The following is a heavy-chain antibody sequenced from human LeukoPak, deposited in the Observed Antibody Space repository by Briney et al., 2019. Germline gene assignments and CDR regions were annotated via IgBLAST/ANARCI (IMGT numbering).Heavy chain of an antibody. D-gene: IGHD3-10*01. J-gene: IGHJ4*02. Sequence: GESLKISCKGSGYSFTSYWIGWVRQMPGKGLEWMGIIYPGDSDTRYSPSFQGQVTISADKSISTAYLQWSSLKASDTAMYYCARVRNYGSGSYYPYYFDYWGQGTLVTVSS. CDR1: GYSFTSYW. CDR2: IYPGDSDT. V-gene: IGHV5-51*01. CDR3: ARVRNYGSGSYYPYYFDY.